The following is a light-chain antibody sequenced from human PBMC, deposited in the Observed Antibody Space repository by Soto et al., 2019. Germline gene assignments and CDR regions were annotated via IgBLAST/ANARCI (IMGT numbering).Light chain of an antibody. Sequence: VLTQPPSASGTPGQRVTISCSGSSSNIGSNYVYWYQQLPGTAPKLLIYSNNQRPSGVPDRFSGSKSGTSASLAISGLRSEDEADYYCAAWDDSLSGYVFGTGTKVNVL. V-gene: IGLV1-47*02. CDR1: SSNIGSNY. CDR2: SNN. J-gene: IGLJ1*01. CDR3: AAWDDSLSGYV.